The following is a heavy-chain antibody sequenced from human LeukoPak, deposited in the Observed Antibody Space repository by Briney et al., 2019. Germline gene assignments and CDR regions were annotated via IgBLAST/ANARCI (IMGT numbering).Heavy chain of an antibody. V-gene: IGHV4-4*07. CDR1: GGSISGSY. Sequence: SETLSLTCTVSGGSISGSYWSWIRQPAGKGLEWIGRYYSSGSTNYNPSLKSRVSMSVDTSKNQFSLTLNSVTAADTAVYYCAREGQSSGSYVPDYWGQGTLVTVSS. CDR2: YYSSGST. CDR3: AREGQSSGSYVPDY. D-gene: IGHD1-26*01. J-gene: IGHJ4*02.